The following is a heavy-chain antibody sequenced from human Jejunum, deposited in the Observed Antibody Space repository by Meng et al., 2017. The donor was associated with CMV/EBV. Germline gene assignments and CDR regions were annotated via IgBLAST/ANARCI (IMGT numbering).Heavy chain of an antibody. V-gene: IGHV4-39*01. CDR1: GGSISSSSYY. CDR2: IYNSGSS. CDR3: ARTPFTSDYFRVK. D-gene: IGHD3-3*01. J-gene: IGHJ4*02. Sequence: SGGSISSSSYYWGWIRQPPGKGLEWIGSIYNSGSSYYNPSLESRVTISVDTSKNQFSLKLSSVTDADTAVYYCARTPFTSDYFRVKWGQGTLVTVSS.